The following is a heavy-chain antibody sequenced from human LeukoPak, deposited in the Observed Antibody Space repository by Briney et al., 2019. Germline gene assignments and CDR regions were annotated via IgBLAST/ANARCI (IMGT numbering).Heavy chain of an antibody. J-gene: IGHJ4*02. CDR1: GFTFSSYA. D-gene: IGHD2-2*03. Sequence: PGGSLRLSCAASGFTFSSYAMSWVRQAPGKGLEWVGRIKSKTDGGTTDYAAPVKGRFTISRDDSKNTLYLQMDSLKTEDTAVYYCTASGDCSSTSCYSSHWGQGTLVTVSS. V-gene: IGHV3-15*01. CDR2: IKSKTDGGTT. CDR3: TASGDCSSTSCYSSH.